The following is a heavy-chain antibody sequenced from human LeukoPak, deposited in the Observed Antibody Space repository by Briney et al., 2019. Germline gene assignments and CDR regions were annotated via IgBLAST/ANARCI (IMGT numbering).Heavy chain of an antibody. CDR2: LWFDGSHQ. V-gene: IGHV3-33*01. CDR1: GFTFRTYG. J-gene: IGHJ3*02. CDR3: ARDRAVTTLHDAFDI. Sequence: PGGSLRLSCAASGFTFRTYGMHWVRQTPGKGLEWVAFLWFDGSHQYYADSVRGRFIITRDNSNNTLYLQMNSLRADDTAVYYCARDRAVTTLHDAFDIWGQGTMVTVSS. D-gene: IGHD4-17*01.